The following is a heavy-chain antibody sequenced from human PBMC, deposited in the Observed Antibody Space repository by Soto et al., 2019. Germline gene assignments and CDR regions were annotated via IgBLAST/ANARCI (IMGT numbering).Heavy chain of an antibody. CDR2: ITPNSGGT. Sequence: ASVKVSCKASGYTFTGYYMHWVRQAPGHGLAWMGWITPNSGGTNYAQKFQGWVTMTRDTSISTAYMELSRLRSDDTAVYYCARARRFGDYADAFDIWGQGTMVTVSS. CDR3: ARARRFGDYADAFDI. D-gene: IGHD4-17*01. CDR1: GYTFTGYY. V-gene: IGHV1-2*04. J-gene: IGHJ3*02.